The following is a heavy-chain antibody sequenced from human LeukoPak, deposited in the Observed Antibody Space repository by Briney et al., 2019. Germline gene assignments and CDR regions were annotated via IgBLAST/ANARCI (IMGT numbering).Heavy chain of an antibody. J-gene: IGHJ4*02. CDR3: ARSNEYVFDY. D-gene: IGHD3-16*01. Sequence: GESLKISWLVFGYSFHAYWIGWVRQVPGKGPEWMGVIYPGDSDTRYSPSFQGQVTISADMSISTAYLQWSSLRASDTAMYYCARSNEYVFDYWGQGSLVTVSS. V-gene: IGHV5-51*01. CDR1: GYSFHAYW. CDR2: IYPGDSDT.